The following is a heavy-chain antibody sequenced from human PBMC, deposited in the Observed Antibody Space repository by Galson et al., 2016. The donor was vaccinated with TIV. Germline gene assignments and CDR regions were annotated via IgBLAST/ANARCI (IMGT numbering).Heavy chain of an antibody. J-gene: IGHJ6*02. D-gene: IGHD6-19*01. CDR3: AREDHQYGSGWYSYYYYYGKDI. V-gene: IGHV3-30*04. Sequence: SLRLSCAASGFTFRSSAMYWVRQAPGKGLQCVAIISYDGNYKYYADSVKGRFTISRDNSKNTLYLQMNGLRPADTALYYCAREDHQYGSGWYSYYYYYGKDIWGQGTTVTVS. CDR2: ISYDGNYK. CDR1: GFTFRSSA.